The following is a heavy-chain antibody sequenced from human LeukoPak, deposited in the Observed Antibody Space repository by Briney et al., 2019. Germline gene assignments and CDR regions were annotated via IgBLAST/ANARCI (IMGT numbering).Heavy chain of an antibody. CDR1: GFTFSSYA. Sequence: GGSQRLSCAASGFTFSSYAMYWVRQAPGKGLEWAAVVSYDGRNKFYADSLKGRFTISRDSSKNTLYLQMNSLRAEDTAVYYCARPAAAGSPSRYLDYWGQGTLVTVSS. V-gene: IGHV3-30-3*01. CDR2: VSYDGRNK. J-gene: IGHJ4*02. CDR3: ARPAAAGSPSRYLDY. D-gene: IGHD6-13*01.